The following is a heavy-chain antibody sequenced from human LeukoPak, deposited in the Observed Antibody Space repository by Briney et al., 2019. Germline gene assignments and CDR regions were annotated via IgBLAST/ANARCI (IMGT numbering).Heavy chain of an antibody. CDR1: GFTFRNYV. CDR3: AKGVYGSRTTSFADY. V-gene: IGHV3-30*18. D-gene: IGHD3-10*01. CDR2: TSSDLNVK. J-gene: IGHJ4*02. Sequence: GGSLRLSCAASGFTFRNYVIHWVRQAPGKGLEWVAVTSSDLNVKLYADPVKGRFTISRDNSKNTLYLQMNSLRPEDTAVYYCAKGVYGSRTTSFADYWGQGILVTVSS.